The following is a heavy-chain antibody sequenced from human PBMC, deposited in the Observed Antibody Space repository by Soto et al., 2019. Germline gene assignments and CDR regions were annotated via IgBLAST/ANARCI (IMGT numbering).Heavy chain of an antibody. J-gene: IGHJ4*02. Sequence: PGGSLRLSCAASGFTFSSYAMIWVRQAPGKGLEWVSAISGSGGSTYYADSVKGRFTISRDNSKNTLYLQMNSLRAEDTAVYYCATSGTYCSSTSCYEADYWGQGTLVTVSS. CDR3: ATSGTYCSSTSCYEADY. CDR1: GFTFSSYA. V-gene: IGHV3-23*01. D-gene: IGHD2-2*01. CDR2: ISGSGGST.